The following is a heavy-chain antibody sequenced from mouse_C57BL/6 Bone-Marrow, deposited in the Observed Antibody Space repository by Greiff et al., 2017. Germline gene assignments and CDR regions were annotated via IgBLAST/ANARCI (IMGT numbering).Heavy chain of an antibody. Sequence: DVKLVESGGGLVQPGGSLKLSCAASGFTFSDYYMYWVRQTPEKRLEWVAYISNGGGSTYYPDTVKGRFTISRDNAKNTLYLQMSRLKSEDTAMYYCARQGDYDPFAYWGQGTLVTVSA. D-gene: IGHD2-4*01. V-gene: IGHV5-12*01. CDR3: ARQGDYDPFAY. J-gene: IGHJ3*01. CDR2: ISNGGGST. CDR1: GFTFSDYY.